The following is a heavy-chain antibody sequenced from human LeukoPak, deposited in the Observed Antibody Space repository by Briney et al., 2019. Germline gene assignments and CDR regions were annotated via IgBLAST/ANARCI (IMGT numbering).Heavy chain of an antibody. CDR2: ISGSGGST. D-gene: IGHD3-22*01. CDR1: DFSFITYA. V-gene: IGHV3-23*01. CDR3: AKWDTYYDSSGYYFY. J-gene: IGHJ4*02. Sequence: SGGSLRLSCAGSDFSFITYAMSWVRQAPGKGLECVSSISGSGGSTYYADSVKGRFTISRDNSKNTLYLQMNSLRAEDTAVYYCAKWDTYYDSSGYYFYWGQGTLVTVSS.